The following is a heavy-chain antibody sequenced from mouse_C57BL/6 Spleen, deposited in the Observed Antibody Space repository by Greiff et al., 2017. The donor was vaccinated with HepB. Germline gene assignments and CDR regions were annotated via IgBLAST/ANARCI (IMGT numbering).Heavy chain of an antibody. D-gene: IGHD2-3*01. Sequence: DVMLVESGEGLVKPGGSLKLSCAASGFTFSSYAMSWVRQTPEKRLEWVAYISSGGDYIYYADTVKGRFTISRDNARNTLYLQMSSLKSEDTAMYYCTRDDGYYEGVAYWGQGTLVTVSA. CDR1: GFTFSSYA. CDR3: TRDDGYYEGVAY. J-gene: IGHJ3*01. CDR2: ISSGGDYI. V-gene: IGHV5-9-1*02.